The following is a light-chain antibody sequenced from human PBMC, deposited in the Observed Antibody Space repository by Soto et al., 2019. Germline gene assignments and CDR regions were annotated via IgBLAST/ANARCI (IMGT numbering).Light chain of an antibody. CDR1: SSDVGGYNF. Sequence: QSALTQPPSASGSPGQSVTISCTGTSSDVGGYNFVSWYQQHPGKAPKLIIYEVTKRPSGVPGRLSGSRSGNTASLTVSGLQAEEEADYYCAPYTGSGVLFGGGTKLTVL. CDR2: EVT. J-gene: IGLJ2*01. V-gene: IGLV2-8*01. CDR3: APYTGSGVL.